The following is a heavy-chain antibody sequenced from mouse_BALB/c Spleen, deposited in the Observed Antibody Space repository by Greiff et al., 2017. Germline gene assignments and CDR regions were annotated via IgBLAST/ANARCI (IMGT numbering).Heavy chain of an antibody. D-gene: IGHD2-4*01. CDR2: IYPGSGST. J-gene: IGHJ3*01. V-gene: IGHV1S22*01. CDR1: GYTFTSYW. CDR3: TRSDYDGGFAY. Sequence: LQQPGSELVRPGASVKLSCKASGYTFTSYWMHWVKQRPGQGLEWIGNIYPGSGSTNYDEKFKSKATLTVDTSSSTAYMQLSSLTSEDSAVYYCTRSDYDGGFAYWGQGTLVTVSA.